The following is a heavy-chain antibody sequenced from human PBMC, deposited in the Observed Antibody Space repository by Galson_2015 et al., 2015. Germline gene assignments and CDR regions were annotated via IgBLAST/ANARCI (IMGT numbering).Heavy chain of an antibody. Sequence: LSLTCTVSGGSISRYYWSWIRQPPGKGLEWIGYIYYSGSTNYNPSLKSRVTISVDTSKNQFSLKLSSVTAADTAVYYCARYAKWLYPSYYYGMDVWGQGTTVTVSS. D-gene: IGHD6-19*01. CDR2: IYYSGST. CDR3: ARYAKWLYPSYYYGMDV. V-gene: IGHV4-59*01. J-gene: IGHJ6*02. CDR1: GGSISRYY.